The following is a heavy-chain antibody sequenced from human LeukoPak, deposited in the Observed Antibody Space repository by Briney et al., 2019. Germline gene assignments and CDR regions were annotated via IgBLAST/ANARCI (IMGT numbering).Heavy chain of an antibody. CDR2: IHASGPT. CDR1: GGSISTYY. J-gene: IGHJ4*02. CDR3: ARHDAGIAARPFDN. D-gene: IGHD6-6*01. V-gene: IGHV4-4*09. Sequence: SETLSLTCTVSGGSISTYYWSWVRRPPGRGLEWIAYIHASGPTNYNPSLKSRITISVDTSKNQFSLKLSSVTAADTAVYYCARHDAGIAARPFDNWGQGTLVTVSS.